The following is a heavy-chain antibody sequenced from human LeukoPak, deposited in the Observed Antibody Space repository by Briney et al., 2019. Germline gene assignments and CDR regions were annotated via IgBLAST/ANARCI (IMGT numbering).Heavy chain of an antibody. V-gene: IGHV4-34*01. Sequence: PSETLSLTCAVYGGSFSGYYWSWIRQPPGKGLEWIGEINHSGTTNYNPSLKSRVTISVDTSKNQFSLKLSSVTAADTAVYYCARGRHIVVVVAAPPSRYFQHWGQGTLVTVSS. J-gene: IGHJ1*01. CDR3: ARGRHIVVVVAAPPSRYFQH. CDR1: GGSFSGYY. D-gene: IGHD2-15*01. CDR2: INHSGTT.